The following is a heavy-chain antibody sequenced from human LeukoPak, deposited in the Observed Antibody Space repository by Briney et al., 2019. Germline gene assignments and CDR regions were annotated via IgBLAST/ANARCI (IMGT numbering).Heavy chain of an antibody. V-gene: IGHV3-21*01. D-gene: IGHD6-19*01. Sequence: PGGSLRLSCAASGFTFSSYSMNWVRQAPGKGLEWVSSISSSSSYIYYADSVKGRFTISRDNSKNTLYLQMNSLRAEDTAVYYCARDPSIAVAGTTIPTAPYFDYWGQGTLVTVSS. CDR1: GFTFSSYS. CDR3: ARDPSIAVAGTTIPTAPYFDY. J-gene: IGHJ4*02. CDR2: ISSSSSYI.